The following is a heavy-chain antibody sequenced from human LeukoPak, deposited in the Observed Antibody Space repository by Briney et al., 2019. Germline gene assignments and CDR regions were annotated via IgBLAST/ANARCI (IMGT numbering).Heavy chain of an antibody. J-gene: IGHJ2*01. D-gene: IGHD3-22*01. V-gene: IGHV4-4*07. CDR2: IYTSGST. Sequence: SETLSLTCTVPGGSISSYYWSWIRQPAGKGLEWIGRIYTSGSTNYNPSLKSRVTMSVDTSKNQFSLKLSSVTAADTAVYYCAGAYYYDSSGYYPPYWYFDLWGRGTLVTVSS. CDR3: AGAYYYDSSGYYPPYWYFDL. CDR1: GGSISSYY.